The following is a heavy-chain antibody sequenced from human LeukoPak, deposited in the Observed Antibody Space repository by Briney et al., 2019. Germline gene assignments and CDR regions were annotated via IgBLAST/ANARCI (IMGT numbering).Heavy chain of an antibody. V-gene: IGHV1-2*02. Sequence: ASVNVSCKASGYTFTGYYMPWVRQAPGQGLEWMGGSNPNSGGTNYAQKFQGRVTMTRDTSISTAYMELSRLRSDDTAVYYCARDAHDFWSGYRGMDVWGQGTTVTVSS. D-gene: IGHD3-3*01. CDR1: GYTFTGYY. CDR3: ARDAHDFWSGYRGMDV. J-gene: IGHJ6*02. CDR2: SNPNSGGT.